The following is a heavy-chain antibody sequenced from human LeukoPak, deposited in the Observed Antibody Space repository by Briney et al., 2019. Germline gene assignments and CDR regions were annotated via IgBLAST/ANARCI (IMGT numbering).Heavy chain of an antibody. Sequence: QPGGSLRLSCAASGFTFGSYAMSWVRQAPGKGLEWVSAMSGSGATTYYADSVKGRFTISRDNAKNSLYLQMNSLRAEDTAVYYCASYSSSSDGIDYWGQGTLVTVSS. J-gene: IGHJ4*02. CDR1: GFTFGSYA. CDR3: ASYSSSSDGIDY. V-gene: IGHV3-23*01. D-gene: IGHD6-6*01. CDR2: MSGSGATT.